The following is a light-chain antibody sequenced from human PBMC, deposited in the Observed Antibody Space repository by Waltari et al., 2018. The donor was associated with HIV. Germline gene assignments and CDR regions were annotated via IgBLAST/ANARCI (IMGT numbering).Light chain of an antibody. J-gene: IGLJ2*01. Sequence: QSALTQPPSASGSPGQSVAIPCTRSSTYIGTYNFVSWYQHHPGQAPKLLIYDVPRRPPGIPDRFSGTKSGYTASLTVSDLQVEDEADYYCVSYTEKDTFLLFGGGTKLAV. V-gene: IGLV2-8*01. CDR1: STYIGTYNF. CDR2: DVP. CDR3: VSYTEKDTFLL.